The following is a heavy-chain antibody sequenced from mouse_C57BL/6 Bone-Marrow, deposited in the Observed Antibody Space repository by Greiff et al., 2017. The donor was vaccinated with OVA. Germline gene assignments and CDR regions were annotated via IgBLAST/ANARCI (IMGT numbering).Heavy chain of an antibody. Sequence: QVQLKQSGAELMKPGASVKLSCKATGYTFTGYWIEWVKQRPGHGLEWIGEILPGSGSTNYNEKFKGKATFTADTSSNTAYMQLSSLTTEDSAIYYCARSLYYYGSSPWFAYWGQGTTLTVSS. CDR2: ILPGSGST. CDR3: ARSLYYYGSSPWFAY. D-gene: IGHD1-1*01. V-gene: IGHV1-9*01. J-gene: IGHJ2*01. CDR1: GYTFTGYW.